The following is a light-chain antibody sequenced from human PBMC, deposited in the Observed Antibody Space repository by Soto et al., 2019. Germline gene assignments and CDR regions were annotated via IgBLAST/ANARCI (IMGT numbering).Light chain of an antibody. V-gene: IGKV3-20*01. Sequence: EIVLTQSPGTLSLSPGGKGTPPFRATQTGRSHQLAWYQQKPGQAPTLLIHGASTRAAGIPDRFSGSGFGTDFTLTISRLEPEDFAVYYCQVYGSSPKTFGQGTKVEVK. CDR2: GAS. CDR1: QTGRSHQ. CDR3: QVYGSSPKT. J-gene: IGKJ1*01.